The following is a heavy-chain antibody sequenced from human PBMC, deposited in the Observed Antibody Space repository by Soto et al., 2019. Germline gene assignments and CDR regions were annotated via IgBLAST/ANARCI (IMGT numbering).Heavy chain of an antibody. CDR3: ARASHYYDSSGYYSRFDY. J-gene: IGHJ4*02. Sequence: QVQLQESGPGLVKPSQTLSLTCIVSGGSINSGGFYLSWIRQHPGKGLEWIGYIYYDGSTHYNPSLKGRVLISVDTPKNHFSLTLSSVTAADTAVYYCARASHYYDSSGYYSRFDYWGQGTLVTISS. CDR2: IYYDGST. D-gene: IGHD3-22*01. V-gene: IGHV4-31*03. CDR1: GGSINSGGFY.